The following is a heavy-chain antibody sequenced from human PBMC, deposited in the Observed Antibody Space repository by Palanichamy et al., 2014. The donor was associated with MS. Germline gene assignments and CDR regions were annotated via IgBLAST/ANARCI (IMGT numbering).Heavy chain of an antibody. CDR3: AKDGSGWSFDY. V-gene: IGHV3-30*18. D-gene: IGHD6-19*01. Sequence: QVQLVESGGGVVQPGRSLRFSCAASGFTFSSYGMHWVRQAPGKGLEWVAVISYDGSNKYYADSVKGRFTISRDNSKNTLYLQMNSLRAEDTAVYYCAKDGSGWSFDYWGQGTLVTVSS. CDR1: GFTFSSYG. CDR2: ISYDGSNK. J-gene: IGHJ4*02.